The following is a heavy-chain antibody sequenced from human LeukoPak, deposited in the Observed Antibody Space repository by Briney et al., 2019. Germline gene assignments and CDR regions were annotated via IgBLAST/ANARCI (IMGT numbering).Heavy chain of an antibody. J-gene: IGHJ4*02. V-gene: IGHV3-11*04. Sequence: PGGSLRLSCAASGFTLSDYYMSWIRQAPGKGLEWVSYSSSSGSTIYYADSVKGRFTISRDNAKNSLYLQMNSLRAEDTAVYYCARLHPGVAVRYYFDYWGQGALVTISS. CDR2: SSSSGSTI. CDR3: ARLHPGVAVRYYFDY. CDR1: GFTLSDYY. D-gene: IGHD6-19*01.